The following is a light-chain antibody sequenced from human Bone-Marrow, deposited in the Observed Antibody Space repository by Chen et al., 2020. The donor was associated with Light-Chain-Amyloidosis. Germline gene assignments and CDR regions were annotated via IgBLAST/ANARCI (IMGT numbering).Light chain of an antibody. CDR2: DDS. Sequence: SYVLTQPSSVSVAPGQTATSACGGNNIGSTSVNWYQQTPGQAPLLVDYDDSERPSGSPERLSGSNSGNTATLTISRVDAGDAADYYCQVWDRSSDRPVFGGVTKLTVL. CDR3: QVWDRSSDRPV. J-gene: IGLJ3*02. CDR1: NIGSTS. V-gene: IGLV3-21*02.